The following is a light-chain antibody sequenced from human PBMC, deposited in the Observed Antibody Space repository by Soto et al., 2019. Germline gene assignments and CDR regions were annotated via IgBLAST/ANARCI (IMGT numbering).Light chain of an antibody. Sequence: IQLTQSPSSLSASVGDRVTITCRASQGISSYLAWYQQKPGKAPKLLIYAASTLQSGVPSRFSGSGSGTDFTLTISSLQPDDFATYYCQQYNSYSWFGQGTKVDIK. V-gene: IGKV1-9*01. CDR3: QQYNSYSW. J-gene: IGKJ1*01. CDR2: AAS. CDR1: QGISSY.